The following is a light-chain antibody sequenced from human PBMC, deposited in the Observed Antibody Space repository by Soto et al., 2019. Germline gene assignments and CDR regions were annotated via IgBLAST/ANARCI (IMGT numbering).Light chain of an antibody. V-gene: IGLV2-8*01. CDR2: EVS. J-gene: IGLJ2*01. CDR1: SSDVGGYNY. CDR3: SSYAASNNLGV. Sequence: QSALTQPPSASGSPGQSVTISCIGTSSDVGGYNYVSWYQQHPGKAPKLMIYEVSKRPSGVPDRFSGSKSGNTASLTVSGLQVEYEADYYGSSYAASNNLGVFGGGTQLTGL.